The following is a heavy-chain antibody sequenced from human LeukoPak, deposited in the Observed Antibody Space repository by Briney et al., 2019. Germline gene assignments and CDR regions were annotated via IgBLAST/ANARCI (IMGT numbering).Heavy chain of an antibody. V-gene: IGHV4-4*07. D-gene: IGHD2-2*01. CDR2: IYASGST. CDR3: ARVGGDCSTTSCYALIDY. Sequence: PSETLSLTCTVSGGSFSIYYWSWIRQPAGKGLEWIGRIYASGSTNYNPSLKSRVTISVDTSKNQFSLKLSSVTAADTAVYYCARVGGDCSTTSCYALIDYWGQGTLVTVSS. J-gene: IGHJ4*02. CDR1: GGSFSIYY.